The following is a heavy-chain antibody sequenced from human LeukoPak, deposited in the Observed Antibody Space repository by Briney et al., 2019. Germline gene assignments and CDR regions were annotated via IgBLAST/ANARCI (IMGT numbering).Heavy chain of an antibody. CDR3: AKDDGYSSGWSYFDY. CDR2: ISYDGGNE. V-gene: IGHV3-30*18. J-gene: IGHJ4*02. D-gene: IGHD6-19*01. CDR1: GFTFSNFG. Sequence: GRSLRLSCTASGFTFSNFGMHWVRQAPGKGLEWVAVISYDGGNEDYADSVKGRFTISRDNSKNTLYLQMNSLRAEDTAVYYCAKDDGYSSGWSYFDYWGQGTLVTVSS.